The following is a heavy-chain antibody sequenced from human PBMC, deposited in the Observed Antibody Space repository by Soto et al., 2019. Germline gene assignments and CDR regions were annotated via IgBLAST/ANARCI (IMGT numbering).Heavy chain of an antibody. V-gene: IGHV2-5*02. Sequence: QITLKESGPTLVKPTQTLTLTCTCSGFSRSTSGVGMGWIRQPPGKALEWLALIYWDDDKRYSPSLKSRLSITKDSSKNQVVLTMTNMDPVDTATYYCAHHATLNPLDYWGQGTLVTVSS. J-gene: IGHJ4*02. CDR2: IYWDDDK. CDR3: AHHATLNPLDY. CDR1: GFSRSTSGVG.